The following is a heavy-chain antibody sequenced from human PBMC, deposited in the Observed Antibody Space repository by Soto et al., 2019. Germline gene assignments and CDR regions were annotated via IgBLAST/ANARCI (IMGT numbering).Heavy chain of an antibody. V-gene: IGHV1-8*01. D-gene: IGHD6-13*01. CDR2: MNPNSGNT. CDR1: GYTFTSYD. Sequence: QVQLVQSGAEVKKPGASVKVSCKASGYTFTSYDINWVRQATGQGLEWMGWMNPNSGNTGYAQKFQGRVTMTRNTYISTAYMELSSLRSEDTAVYYCARGRAARKGMKQYGMDVWGQGTTVTVSS. CDR3: ARGRAARKGMKQYGMDV. J-gene: IGHJ6*02.